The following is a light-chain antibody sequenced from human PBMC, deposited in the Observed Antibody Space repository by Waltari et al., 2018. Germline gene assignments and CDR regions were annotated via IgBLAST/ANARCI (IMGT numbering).Light chain of an antibody. Sequence: QLVLTQSPSASASLGASTKLTCTLTSGHSPTVVAWAPQQPEKGPRLLMKVNSDGSHTKGDEIPDRFSGSSSGAERYLTISSLQSEDEADYYCQTGGHGTWVFGGGTKLTVL. CDR2: VNSDGSH. CDR1: SGHSPTV. J-gene: IGLJ3*02. V-gene: IGLV4-69*01. CDR3: QTGGHGTWV.